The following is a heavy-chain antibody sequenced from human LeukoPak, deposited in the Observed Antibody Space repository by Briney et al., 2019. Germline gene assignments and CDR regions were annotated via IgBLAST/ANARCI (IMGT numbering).Heavy chain of an antibody. CDR3: AKEGRPLGTYYYDSSGYYPGYFDY. D-gene: IGHD3-22*01. CDR2: IRYDGSNK. J-gene: IGHJ4*02. CDR1: GSTFSSYG. Sequence: PGGSLRLSCAASGSTFSSYGMHWVRQAPGKGLEWVAFIRYDGSNKYYADSVKGRFTISRDNSKNTLYLQMNSLRAEDTAVYYCAKEGRPLGTYYYDSSGYYPGYFDYWGQGTLVTVSS. V-gene: IGHV3-30*02.